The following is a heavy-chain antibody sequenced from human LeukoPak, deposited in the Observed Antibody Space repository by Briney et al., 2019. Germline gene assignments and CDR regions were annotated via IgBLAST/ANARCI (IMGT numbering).Heavy chain of an antibody. J-gene: IGHJ4*02. Sequence: PGGSLKLSCAASGFTFSSYAMSWVRQAPGKGLEWVSAISGSGGSTYYADSVKGRFTISRDNSKNTLYLQMNSLRAEDTAVYYCATLSLSSGWYFDYWGQGTLVTVSS. D-gene: IGHD6-19*01. CDR3: ATLSLSSGWYFDY. V-gene: IGHV3-23*01. CDR2: ISGSGGST. CDR1: GFTFSSYA.